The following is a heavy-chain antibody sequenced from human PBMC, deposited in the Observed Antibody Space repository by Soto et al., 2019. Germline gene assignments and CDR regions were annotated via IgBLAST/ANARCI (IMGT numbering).Heavy chain of an antibody. J-gene: IGHJ4*02. D-gene: IGHD2-21*01. CDR2: MNMDGSRT. CDR1: GFTFSIYW. CDR3: VRGDGDRYDGLGYLGRH. V-gene: IGHV3-74*01. Sequence: EVQLVESGGGLVQPGGSLRLSCAASGFTFSIYWMHWVRQAPGKGLVWVSRMNMDGSRTSYADFAKGRFTISRDDAKSTVYLQMSNLRADDTAVYYCVRGDGDRYDGLGYLGRHWGQGTLVTVSS.